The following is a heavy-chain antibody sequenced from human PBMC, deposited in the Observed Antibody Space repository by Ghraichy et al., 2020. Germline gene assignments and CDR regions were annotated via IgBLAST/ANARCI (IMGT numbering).Heavy chain of an antibody. CDR2: IYYSGTT. CDR1: GDSISGSY. CDR3: ARLIASTGSSDWFDP. D-gene: IGHD3-9*01. J-gene: IGHJ5*02. Sequence: SETLSLTCTVSGDSISGSYWSWIRQPPGKGLEWIGYIYYSGTTIYNPSLKSRVTISVDTSKNQFSLKLTSVTAADTAVYYCARLIASTGSSDWFDPWGQGTLVTLPP. V-gene: IGHV4-59*01.